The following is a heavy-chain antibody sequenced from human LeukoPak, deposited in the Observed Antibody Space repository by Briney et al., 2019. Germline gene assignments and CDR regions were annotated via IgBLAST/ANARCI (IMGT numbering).Heavy chain of an antibody. CDR3: AKDSDTAMDFDY. CDR2: INTDGSST. J-gene: IGHJ4*02. CDR1: GFTFSSYW. V-gene: IGHV3-74*01. D-gene: IGHD5-18*01. Sequence: GGSLRLSCAASGFTFSSYWMHWVRQAPGKGLVWVARINTDGSSTSYADSVKGRFTISRDNSKNTLYLQMNSLRAEDTAVYYCAKDSDTAMDFDYWGQGTLVTVSS.